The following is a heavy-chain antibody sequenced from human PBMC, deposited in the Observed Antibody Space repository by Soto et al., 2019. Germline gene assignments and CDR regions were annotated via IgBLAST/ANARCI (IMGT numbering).Heavy chain of an antibody. Sequence: GDSVQVSCKASGYTFNTYGITWVRQAPGQGLEWMGWINPYNGNTKFAQKLQDRVTMTTATSTSTAYMELASLRSDDTAVYYCARGCIAVTTHLGDWGKGTLVTV. CDR2: INPYNGNT. CDR3: ARGCIAVTTHLGD. CDR1: GYTFNTYG. J-gene: IGHJ4*02. V-gene: IGHV1-18*01. D-gene: IGHD4-17*01.